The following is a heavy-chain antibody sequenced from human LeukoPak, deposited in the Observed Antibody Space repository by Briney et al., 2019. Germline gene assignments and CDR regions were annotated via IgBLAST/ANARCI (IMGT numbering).Heavy chain of an antibody. J-gene: IGHJ4*02. V-gene: IGHV3-23*01. CDR3: ARRTPQRALDN. Sequence: GGSLRLSCAASEFTFSNYAMTWVRQAPGKGLEWVSAISGSGITTYYADSVKGRFTISRDNFKNTLYLQMNSLRAEDTAVYYCARRTPQRALDNWGQGILVTVSS. D-gene: IGHD5-24*01. CDR1: EFTFSNYA. CDR2: ISGSGITT.